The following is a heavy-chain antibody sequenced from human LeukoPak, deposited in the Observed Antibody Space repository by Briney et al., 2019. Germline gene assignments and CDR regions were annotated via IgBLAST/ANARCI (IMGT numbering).Heavy chain of an antibody. CDR3: ARRYCSGVSCYPDY. Sequence: ASVRVSCKASGYTFTGYYIHWVRQAPGQGLKWMGWINPSGGVTKYAQKLQGRVTMTRDTSISTAYMELSRLTSDDTAVYFCARRYCSGVSCYPDYWGQGTLVTVSS. D-gene: IGHD2-15*01. J-gene: IGHJ4*02. CDR2: INPSGGVT. V-gene: IGHV1-2*02. CDR1: GYTFTGYY.